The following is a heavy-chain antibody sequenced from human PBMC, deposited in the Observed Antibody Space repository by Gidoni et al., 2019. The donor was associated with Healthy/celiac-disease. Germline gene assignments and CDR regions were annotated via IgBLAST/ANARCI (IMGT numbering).Heavy chain of an antibody. CDR2: IKQDGSEK. J-gene: IGHJ4*02. D-gene: IGHD3-22*01. V-gene: IGHV3-7*01. CDR3: ARDLNYYDSSGTFDY. Sequence: EVQLVESGGGLVQPGGSLRLSCAASGFTFSTYWMSWVRQAPGKGLEWVANIKQDGSEKYYVDSVKGRFTISRDNAKNSLYLQMNSLRAEDTAVYYCARDLNYYDSSGTFDYWGQGTLVTVSS. CDR1: GFTFSTYW.